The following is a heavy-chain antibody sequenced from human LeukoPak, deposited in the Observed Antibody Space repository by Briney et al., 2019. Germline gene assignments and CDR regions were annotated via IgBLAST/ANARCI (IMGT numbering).Heavy chain of an antibody. V-gene: IGHV5-51*01. CDR2: IYPGDSDT. J-gene: IGHJ3*02. CDR1: GYRFTSYW. Sequence: GESLKISCKGSGYRFTSYWIGWVRQMPGKGLEWMGIIYPGDSDTRYSPSFQGQVTISADKSISTAYLQWSSLKASDTAMYYCARQDQENYDFWSGYYTGAFDIWGQGPMVTVSS. CDR3: ARQDQENYDFWSGYYTGAFDI. D-gene: IGHD3-3*01.